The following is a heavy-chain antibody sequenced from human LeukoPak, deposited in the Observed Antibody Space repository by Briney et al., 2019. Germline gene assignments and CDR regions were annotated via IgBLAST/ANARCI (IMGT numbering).Heavy chain of an antibody. V-gene: IGHV4-34*01. CDR2: INRSGST. Sequence: SETLSLTCAVYGGSFSGYYWSWIRQPPGKGLEWIGEINRSGSTNYNPSLKSRVTISVDTSKNQFSLKLSSVTAADTAVYYCARRSKGCSSTSCSNWYFDLWGRGTLVTVSS. CDR1: GGSFSGYY. D-gene: IGHD2-2*01. J-gene: IGHJ2*01. CDR3: ARRSKGCSSTSCSNWYFDL.